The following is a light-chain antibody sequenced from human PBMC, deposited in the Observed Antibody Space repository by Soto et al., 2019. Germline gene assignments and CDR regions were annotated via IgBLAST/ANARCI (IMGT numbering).Light chain of an antibody. J-gene: IGKJ1*01. CDR1: QSVSSSY. Sequence: EIVLTQSPGTLSLSPGERATLSCSASQSVSSSYLAWYQQKPGQAPRLLIYGASNRATGIPDRISGSGSGTDFTLTISRLEPEDFAVYYCQQYGSSPWTFGQGTKWIS. V-gene: IGKV3-20*01. CDR3: QQYGSSPWT. CDR2: GAS.